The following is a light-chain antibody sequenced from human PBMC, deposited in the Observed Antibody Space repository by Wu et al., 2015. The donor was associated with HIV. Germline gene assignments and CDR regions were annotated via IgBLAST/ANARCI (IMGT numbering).Light chain of an antibody. CDR2: GAS. V-gene: IGKV3-20*01. CDR3: QQYGSSPYT. J-gene: IGKJ2*01. Sequence: EIVLTQSPGTLSLSPGEGVTLSCRASQTVNNNYLAWYQQKSGQAPRLLIYGASSRATGIPNRFGGSGSGTDFTLTISSLEPDDSALYYCQQYGSSPYTFGQGTKLEIK. CDR1: QTVNNNY.